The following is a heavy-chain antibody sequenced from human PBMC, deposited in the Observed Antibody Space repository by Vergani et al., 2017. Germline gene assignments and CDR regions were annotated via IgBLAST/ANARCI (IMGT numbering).Heavy chain of an antibody. V-gene: IGHV3-48*01. CDR2: ISSSSSTI. J-gene: IGHJ3*02. D-gene: IGHD4-17*01. Sequence: EVQLVESGGGLVQPGGSLRLSCAASGFTSSSYSMNWVRQAPGKGLEWVSYISSSSSTIYYADSVKGRFTISRDNAKNSLYLQMNSLRAEDTAVYYCAKDSLRGAFDIWGQGTMVTVSS. CDR1: GFTSSSYS. CDR3: AKDSLRGAFDI.